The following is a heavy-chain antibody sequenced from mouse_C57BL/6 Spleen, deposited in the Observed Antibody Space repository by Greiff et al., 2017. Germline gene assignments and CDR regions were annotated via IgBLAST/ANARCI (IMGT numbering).Heavy chain of an antibody. Sequence: QVQLQQPGAELVKPGASVKLSCKASGYTFTSYWMHWVKQRPGQGLEWIGMIHPNSGSTNYNEKFKSKATLTVDKSSSTAYMQLSSLPSEDSAVYYCAISVTTVLGGCYYAMDHWGQGTSVTVSA. V-gene: IGHV1-64*01. D-gene: IGHD1-1*01. J-gene: IGHJ4*01. CDR3: AISVTTVLGGCYYAMDH. CDR1: GYTFTSYW. CDR2: IHPNSGST.